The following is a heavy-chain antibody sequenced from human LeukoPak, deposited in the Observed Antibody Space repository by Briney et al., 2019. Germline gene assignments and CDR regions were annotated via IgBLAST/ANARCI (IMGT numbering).Heavy chain of an antibody. CDR2: ISYDGRQK. CDR1: GFTFSTYG. Sequence: PGRSLRLSCAASGFTFSTYGMNWVRQAPGKGLEWVAVISYDGRQKYYADSVKGRFTISRDNSKNTLYLQMNSLRAEDTAVYHCAKDREYSGYDFDYWGQGTLVTVSS. D-gene: IGHD5-12*01. V-gene: IGHV3-30*18. CDR3: AKDREYSGYDFDY. J-gene: IGHJ4*02.